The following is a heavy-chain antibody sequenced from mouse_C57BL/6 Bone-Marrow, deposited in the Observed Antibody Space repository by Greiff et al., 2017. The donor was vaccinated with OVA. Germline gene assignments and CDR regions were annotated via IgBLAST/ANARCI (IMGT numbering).Heavy chain of an antibody. Sequence: EVKVVESGAELVRPGAPVKLSCTASGINIKDDYMHWVKQRPEQGLEWIGWIDPENGDTEYASKFQGKATITVDTSSNTAYLQLSSLTSEDTAVYYCDGYYYWGQGTTLTVSS. V-gene: IGHV14-4*01. CDR3: DGYYY. CDR2: IDPENGDT. CDR1: GINIKDDY. D-gene: IGHD2-3*01. J-gene: IGHJ2*01.